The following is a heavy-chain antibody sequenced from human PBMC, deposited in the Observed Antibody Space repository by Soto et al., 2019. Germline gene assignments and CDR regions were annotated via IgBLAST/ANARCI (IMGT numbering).Heavy chain of an antibody. CDR3: TRHPDIVVVPAAT. V-gene: IGHV3-73*01. D-gene: IGHD2-2*01. Sequence: GSLRLSCAASGFTFSVSAMHWVRQASGKGLEWVGRIRSKANSYATAYAASVKGRFTISRDDSKNTAYLQMNSLKTEDTAVYYCTRHPDIVVVPAATWGQGTLVTVSS. CDR2: IRSKANSYAT. J-gene: IGHJ5*02. CDR1: GFTFSVSA.